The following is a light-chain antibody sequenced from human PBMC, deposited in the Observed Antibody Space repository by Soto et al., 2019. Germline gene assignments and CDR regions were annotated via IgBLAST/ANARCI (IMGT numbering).Light chain of an antibody. J-gene: IGKJ3*01. CDR3: QQYYSVPLH. CDR2: WAS. CDR1: QSVLSSSNNKNY. Sequence: DIVMTQSPDSLAVSLGERATINCKSSQSVLSSSNNKNYLAWYQQKPGQPPKLLIYWASTRESGVPDRFSGRGSGTDFTLTIRSLQAEDVAVYYCQQYYSVPLHFGPGTKVDIK. V-gene: IGKV4-1*01.